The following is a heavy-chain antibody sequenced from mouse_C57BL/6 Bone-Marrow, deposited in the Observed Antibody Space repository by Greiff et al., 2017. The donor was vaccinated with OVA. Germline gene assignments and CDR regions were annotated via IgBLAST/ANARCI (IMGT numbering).Heavy chain of an antibody. J-gene: IGHJ3*01. V-gene: IGHV14-4*01. CDR2: IDPENGDT. Sequence: VQLQQSGAELVRPGASVKLSCTASGFNIKDDYMHWVKQRPEQGLEWIGWIDPENGDTEYASKFQGKATITADTSSNTAYLQLSSLTSEDTAVYYCTTRNYGSSYVCAYWGQGTLVTVSA. D-gene: IGHD1-1*01. CDR1: GFNIKDDY. CDR3: TTRNYGSSYVCAY.